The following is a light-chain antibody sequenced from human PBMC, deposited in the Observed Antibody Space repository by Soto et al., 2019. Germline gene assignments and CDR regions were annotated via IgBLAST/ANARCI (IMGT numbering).Light chain of an antibody. J-gene: IGKJ5*01. CDR2: AAS. CDR1: QVISTS. Sequence: DIQLPQSPSFLSPSIGESVTITCLASQVISTSLAWYQVKPGKAPKLLIYAASTLESGVPSRFSATVSGTEFSLTITSLQPEDFATYYCQQLFDSPITFGQGTRLEIK. V-gene: IGKV1-9*01. CDR3: QQLFDSPIT.